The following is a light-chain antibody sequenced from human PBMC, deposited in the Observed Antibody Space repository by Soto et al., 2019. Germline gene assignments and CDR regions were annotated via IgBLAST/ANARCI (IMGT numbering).Light chain of an antibody. J-gene: IGKJ2*01. Sequence: EIVMTQSPATLSVSPGERATLSCRASQSVSSNLAWYQQKPGQAPRLLIYGASTRATGIPARFSGSGSGTEFTLIISSLQSEDFPVYYCQQYNNWPPYTFGHGTKLEIK. V-gene: IGKV3-15*01. CDR1: QSVSSN. CDR3: QQYNNWPPYT. CDR2: GAS.